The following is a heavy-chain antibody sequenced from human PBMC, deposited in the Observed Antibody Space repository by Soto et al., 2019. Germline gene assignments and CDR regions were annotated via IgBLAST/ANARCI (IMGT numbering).Heavy chain of an antibody. CDR3: ARGSGSSPIFDY. D-gene: IGHD6-6*01. CDR1: GYSISSGYY. Sequence: PSETLSLTCAVSGYSISSGYYWGWIRQPPGKGLEWIGSIYHSGSTYYNPSLKSRVTISVDTSKNQFSLKLSSVTAADTAVYYCARGSGSSPIFDYWGQGTLVTVS. V-gene: IGHV4-38-2*01. J-gene: IGHJ4*02. CDR2: IYHSGST.